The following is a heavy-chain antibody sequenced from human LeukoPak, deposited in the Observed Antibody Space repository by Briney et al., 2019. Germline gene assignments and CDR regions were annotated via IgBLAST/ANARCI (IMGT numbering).Heavy chain of an antibody. D-gene: IGHD3-16*02. CDR3: ARGRGLGVITPYSDS. J-gene: IGHJ4*02. CDR2: ISYRGST. V-gene: IGHV4-59*08. CDR1: GGSTSSDH. Sequence: SETLSLTCTVSGGSTSSDHWSWIRQPPQKGLEWIGCISYRGSTNYNPSLKSRVTISVDTSKKHFSLKLTSVTAADTGVYYCARGRGLGVITPYSDSWGQGTLVTVSS.